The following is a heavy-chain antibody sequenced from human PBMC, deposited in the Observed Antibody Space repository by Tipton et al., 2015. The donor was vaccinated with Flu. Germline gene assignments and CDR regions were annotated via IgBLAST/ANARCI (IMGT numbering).Heavy chain of an antibody. D-gene: IGHD1-26*01. CDR3: ARSQWELLFGFDY. V-gene: IGHV1-2*02. CDR1: GYTFTGYY. CDR2: INPNSGGT. J-gene: IGHJ4*02. Sequence: QLVQSGAEVKKPGASVKVSCKASGYTFTGYYMHWVRQAPGQGLEWMGWINPNSGGTSYAQKFQGRVTMTRDTSISTAYMELSRLRSDDTAVYYCARSQWELLFGFDYWGQGTLVTVSS.